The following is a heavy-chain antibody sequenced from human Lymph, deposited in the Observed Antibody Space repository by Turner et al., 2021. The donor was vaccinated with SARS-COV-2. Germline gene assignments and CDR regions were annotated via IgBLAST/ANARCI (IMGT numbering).Heavy chain of an antibody. CDR1: GGSISSYY. Sequence: QVQLQESGPGLVKPSETLSITCTVSGGSISSYYWSWIRQPPGKGLEWIGYIFYSGSTIYNPSLKSRVTISVDTSKNQFSLKLSSVTAADTAVYYCVRVVPAGWYYFDYWGQGTLVTVSS. D-gene: IGHD2-2*01. CDR3: VRVVPAGWYYFDY. CDR2: IFYSGST. V-gene: IGHV4-59*01. J-gene: IGHJ4*02.